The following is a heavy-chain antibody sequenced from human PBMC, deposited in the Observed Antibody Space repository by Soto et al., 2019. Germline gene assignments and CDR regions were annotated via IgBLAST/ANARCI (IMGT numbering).Heavy chain of an antibody. V-gene: IGHV4-39*07. J-gene: IGHJ4*02. CDR2: IYYSGST. D-gene: IGHD3-16*02. Sequence: SETLSLTCTVSGGSISSSSYYWGWIRQPPGKGLEWIGSIYYSGSTNYNPSLKSRVTISVDTSKNQFSLKLSSVTAADTAVYYCARGGGSYRLAEALGYWGQGTLVTVSS. CDR1: GGSISSSSYY. CDR3: ARGGGSYRLAEALGY.